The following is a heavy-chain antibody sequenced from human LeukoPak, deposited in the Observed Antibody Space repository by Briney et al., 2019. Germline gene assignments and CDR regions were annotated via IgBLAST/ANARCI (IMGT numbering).Heavy chain of an antibody. CDR3: ASDCSSTSCYKGPFLD. D-gene: IGHD2-2*02. J-gene: IGHJ4*02. CDR2: ISRGGAYT. CDR1: GFTFGTYD. Sequence: GGSLRLSCAASGFTFGTYDMYWIRQAPGKGLECVSSISRGGAYTYYADSVKGRFTISRDDSRNTLYLQMNSLRAEDTAVYYCASDCSSTSCYKGPFLDWGQGTLVTVSS. V-gene: IGHV3-23*01.